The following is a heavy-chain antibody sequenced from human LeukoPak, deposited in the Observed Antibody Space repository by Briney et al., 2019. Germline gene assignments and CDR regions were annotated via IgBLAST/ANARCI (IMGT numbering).Heavy chain of an antibody. CDR3: ASPYCSGGSCYNAFDI. CDR1: GFAFSGYS. J-gene: IGHJ3*02. Sequence: PGGSLRFSCVASGFAFSGYSMNWVRQAPGKGLEWVSAISSGSTYIYYADSVQGRFTISRDNAKNSLYLQMNSLRAEDTAVYYCASPYCSGGSCYNAFDIWGQGTMVTVSS. V-gene: IGHV3-21*01. D-gene: IGHD2-15*01. CDR2: ISSGSTYI.